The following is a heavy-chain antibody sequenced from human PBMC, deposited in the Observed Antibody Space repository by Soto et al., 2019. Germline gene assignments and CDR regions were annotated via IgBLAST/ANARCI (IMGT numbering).Heavy chain of an antibody. CDR3: ARRDLYYYYMDV. CDR2: IYYSGST. V-gene: IGHV4-59*08. J-gene: IGHJ6*03. D-gene: IGHD3-3*01. CDR1: GGSISSYY. Sequence: PSETLSLTWTVSGGSISSYYWSWIRQPPGKGLEWIGYIYYSGSTNYNPSLKSRVTISVDTSKNQFSLKLSSVTAADTAVYYCARRDLYYYYMDVWGKGTTVTVSS.